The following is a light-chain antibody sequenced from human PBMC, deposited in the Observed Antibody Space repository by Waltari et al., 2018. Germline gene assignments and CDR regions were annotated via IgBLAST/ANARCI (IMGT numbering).Light chain of an antibody. Sequence: QSALTQPASVSGSPGQSITISCTGTSSDVGGYKYVSWYQQHPGKAPKLMIYDVSKRPSGVSNRFSGSKSGNTASLAISGLQAEDEADYYCNSYTSSSTWVFGGGTKLTVL. CDR1: SSDVGGYKY. CDR2: DVS. J-gene: IGLJ3*02. CDR3: NSYTSSSTWV. V-gene: IGLV2-14*01.